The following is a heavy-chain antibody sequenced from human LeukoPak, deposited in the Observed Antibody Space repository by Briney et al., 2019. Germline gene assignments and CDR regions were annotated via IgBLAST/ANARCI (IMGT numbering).Heavy chain of an antibody. J-gene: IGHJ6*02. CDR2: IGAYHGST. CDR1: GYTFTSYA. CDR3: ASVAAAGHYYYNSMDV. D-gene: IGHD6-13*01. Sequence: ASVKVSCKASGYTFTSYAINWVRQAPGQGLEWMGWIGAYHGSTKYAQKVQDRVTMTVDTSTATAYMELRGLRSDDTPVYYCASVAAAGHYYYNSMDVWGQGTTVTVSS. V-gene: IGHV1-18*01.